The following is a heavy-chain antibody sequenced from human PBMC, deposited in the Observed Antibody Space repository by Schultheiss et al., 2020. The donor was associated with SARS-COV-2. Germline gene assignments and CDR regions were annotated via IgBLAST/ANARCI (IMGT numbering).Heavy chain of an antibody. CDR2: ISSSSSTI. J-gene: IGHJ6*03. CDR3: ARGKTVTTHLYHYMDV. CDR1: GFTFRSYW. Sequence: GESLKISCAASGFTFRSYWMDWVRQAPGKGLEWVSYISSSSSTIYYADSVKGRFTISRDNAKNSLYLQMNSLRDEDTAVYYCARGKTVTTHLYHYMDVWGKGTTVTVSS. V-gene: IGHV3-48*02. D-gene: IGHD4-11*01.